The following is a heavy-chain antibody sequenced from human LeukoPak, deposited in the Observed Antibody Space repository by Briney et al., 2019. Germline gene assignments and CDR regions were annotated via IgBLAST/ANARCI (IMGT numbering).Heavy chain of an antibody. D-gene: IGHD2-21*02. CDR2: IYPGDSET. CDR1: GHSFTSYW. J-gene: IGHJ3*01. V-gene: IGHV5-51*01. CDR3: ANLIGGDFAFDV. Sequence: GESLKISCEGSGHSFTSYWIGWVRPMPGKGREWMGTIYPGDSETRYSPSFQGQVTISVDKFISTAYLQWSSLKASDTAMYYCANLIGGDFAFDVWGQGTMVTVSS.